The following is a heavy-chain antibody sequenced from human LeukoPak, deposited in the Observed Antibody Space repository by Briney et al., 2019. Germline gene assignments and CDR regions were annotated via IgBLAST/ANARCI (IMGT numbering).Heavy chain of an antibody. CDR3: ARDRFGELFSDY. V-gene: IGHV3-21*01. D-gene: IGHD3-10*01. CDR1: GFTFSSYS. Sequence: GGSLRLSCAGSGFTFSSYSMNWVRQAPGKGLEWVSSISSSSSYIYYADSVKGRFTISRDNAKNSLYLQMNSLRAEDTAAYYCARDRFGELFSDYWGQGTLVTVSS. J-gene: IGHJ4*02. CDR2: ISSSSSYI.